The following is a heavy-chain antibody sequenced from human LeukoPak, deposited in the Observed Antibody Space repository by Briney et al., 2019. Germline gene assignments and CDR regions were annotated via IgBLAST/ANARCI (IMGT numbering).Heavy chain of an antibody. Sequence: ASVKVSCKASGYTFTSYAMHWVRQAPGQRLEWMGWINAGNGNTKYSQKFQGRVTITRDTSASTAYMELSSLRSEDTAVYYCARGYNSGSLAQGTIDYWGQGTLVTVSS. J-gene: IGHJ4*02. CDR2: INAGNGNT. D-gene: IGHD3-10*01. V-gene: IGHV1-3*01. CDR3: ARGYNSGSLAQGTIDY. CDR1: GYTFTSYA.